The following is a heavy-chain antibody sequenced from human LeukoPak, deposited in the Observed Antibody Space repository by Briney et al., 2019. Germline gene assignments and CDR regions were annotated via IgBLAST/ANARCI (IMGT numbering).Heavy chain of an antibody. CDR1: GYTFTGYY. V-gene: IGHV1-2*04. CDR2: INPNSGGT. J-gene: IGHJ4*02. CDR3: ARGAQLWGGEFDY. Sequence: GASVKVSCKASGYTFTGYYMHWVRQAPGQGLEWMGRINPNSGGTNYAQKFQGWVTMARDTSISTAYMELSRLRSDDTAVYYCARGAQLWGGEFDYWGQGTLVTVSS. D-gene: IGHD5-18*01.